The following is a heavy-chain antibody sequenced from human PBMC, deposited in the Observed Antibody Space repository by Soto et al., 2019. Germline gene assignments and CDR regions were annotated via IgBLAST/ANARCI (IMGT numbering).Heavy chain of an antibody. D-gene: IGHD6-13*01. J-gene: IGHJ4*02. CDR1: GGSISSGGYY. CDR3: AGTIAAAGTGVDY. V-gene: IGHV4-31*03. CDR2: IYYSGST. Sequence: QVQLQESGPGLVKPSQTLSLTCTVSGGSISSGGYYWSWIRQHPGKGLEWIGYIYYSGSTYYNPSPKSRVTISVDTSKNQFSLKLSSVTAADTAVYYCAGTIAAAGTGVDYWGQGTLVTVSS.